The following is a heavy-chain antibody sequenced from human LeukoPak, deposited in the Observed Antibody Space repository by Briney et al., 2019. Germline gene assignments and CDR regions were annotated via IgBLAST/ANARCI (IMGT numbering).Heavy chain of an antibody. J-gene: IGHJ4*02. CDR2: ISAYNGDT. Sequence: ASMKVSCKASGYTFTSYGISWVRQATGQGLEWMGWISAYNGDTNYAQKLQGRVTMTTDTSTNTAYMELRSLRSDDTAVYYCARVRWLPDPYYFDYWGPGNLVTVSS. CDR1: GYTFTSYG. CDR3: ARVRWLPDPYYFDY. V-gene: IGHV1-18*01. D-gene: IGHD5-24*01.